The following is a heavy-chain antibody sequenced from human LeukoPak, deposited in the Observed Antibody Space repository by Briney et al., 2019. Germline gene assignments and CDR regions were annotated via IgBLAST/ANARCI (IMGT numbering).Heavy chain of an antibody. CDR3: AKDLASSGRQPEGFDY. Sequence: PGGSLRLSCAASGFTFSSYGMHWVRQAPGKGLEWVAFIRYDGSNKYYADSVKGRFTISRDNSKDTLYLQMNSLRAEDTAVYYCAKDLASSGRQPEGFDYWGQGTLVTVSS. D-gene: IGHD6-19*01. V-gene: IGHV3-30*02. CDR1: GFTFSSYG. CDR2: IRYDGSNK. J-gene: IGHJ4*02.